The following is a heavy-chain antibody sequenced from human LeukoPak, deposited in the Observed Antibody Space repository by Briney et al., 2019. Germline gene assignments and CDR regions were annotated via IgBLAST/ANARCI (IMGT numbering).Heavy chain of an antibody. CDR3: ARRASLDSTVTTP. CDR2: INHSGST. Sequence: SETLSLTCTVSGGSISSSSYYWGWIRQPPGKGLEWIGEINHSGSTNYNPSLKSRVTISVDTSKNQFSLKLSSVTAADTAVYYCARRASLDSTVTTPWGQGTLVTVSS. CDR1: GGSISSSSYY. V-gene: IGHV4-39*07. D-gene: IGHD4-17*01. J-gene: IGHJ5*02.